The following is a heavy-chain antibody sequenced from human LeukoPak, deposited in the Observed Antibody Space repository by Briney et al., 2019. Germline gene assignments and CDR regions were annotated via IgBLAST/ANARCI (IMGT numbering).Heavy chain of an antibody. CDR2: INHSGST. CDR1: GGSFSGYY. V-gene: IGHV4-34*01. J-gene: IGHJ4*02. D-gene: IGHD5-12*01. Sequence: SETLSLTCAVYGGSFSGYYWSWIRQPPGKGLEWIGEINHSGSTNYNPSLKSRVTISVDTPKNQLSLKLSSTTAADTAVYYCARAPVATPSEFDYWGQGTLVIVSS. CDR3: ARAPVATPSEFDY.